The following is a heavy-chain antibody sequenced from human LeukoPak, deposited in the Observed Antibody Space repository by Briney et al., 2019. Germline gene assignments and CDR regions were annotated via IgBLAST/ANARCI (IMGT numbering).Heavy chain of an antibody. CDR3: ASSGVLLWFGESNYGMDV. CDR1: GFTFSSYA. D-gene: IGHD3-10*01. CDR2: ISYDGSNK. Sequence: GGSLRLSCAASGFTFSSYAMHWVRQAPGKGLEWVAVISYDGSNKYYADSVKGRFTISRDNSENTLYLQMNSLRAEDTAVYYCASSGVLLWFGESNYGMDVWGQGTTVTVSS. V-gene: IGHV3-30-3*01. J-gene: IGHJ6*02.